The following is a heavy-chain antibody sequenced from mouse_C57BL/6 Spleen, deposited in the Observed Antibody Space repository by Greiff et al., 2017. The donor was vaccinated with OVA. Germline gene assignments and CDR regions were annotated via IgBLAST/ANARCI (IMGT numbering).Heavy chain of an antibody. Sequence: VQLQQSGAELVRPGASVKLSCTASGFNIKDDYMHWVKQRPEQGLEWIGWIDPENGDTEYASKFQGKATITADTSSNTAYLQLSSLTSEDTAVYYCTTGRLLYYAMDYWGQGTSVTVSS. V-gene: IGHV14-4*01. CDR3: TTGRLLYYAMDY. CDR2: IDPENGDT. CDR1: GFNIKDDY. D-gene: IGHD2-1*01. J-gene: IGHJ4*01.